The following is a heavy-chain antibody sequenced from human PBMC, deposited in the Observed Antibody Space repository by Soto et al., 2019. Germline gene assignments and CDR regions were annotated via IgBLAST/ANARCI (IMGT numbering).Heavy chain of an antibody. CDR1: GFTFSSYG. Sequence: QVQLVESGGGVVQPGRSLRLSCAASGFTFSSYGMHWVRQAPGKGLEWVAVIWYDGSNKYYADSVKGRFTISRDNCKNTLYLQMNSLRAEDTAVYYWARRLRATVTTLQIDCWGQGTLVTVSS. J-gene: IGHJ4*02. D-gene: IGHD4-17*01. CDR2: IWYDGSNK. V-gene: IGHV3-33*01. CDR3: ARRLRATVTTLQIDC.